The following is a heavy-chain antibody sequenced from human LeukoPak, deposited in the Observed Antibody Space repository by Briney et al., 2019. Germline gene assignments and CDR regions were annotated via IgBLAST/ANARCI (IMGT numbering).Heavy chain of an antibody. CDR1: GGTFSSYA. J-gene: IGHJ4*02. CDR2: IIPIFGTA. D-gene: IGHD3-10*01. CDR3: ARGPGSYADY. V-gene: IGHV1-69*06. Sequence: ASVKVSCKASGGTFSSYAISWVRQAPGQGLEWMGGIIPIFGTANYAQKFQGRVTITADKSTSTAYMELNSLRVDDTAVYYCARGPGSYADYWGQGTLVTVSS.